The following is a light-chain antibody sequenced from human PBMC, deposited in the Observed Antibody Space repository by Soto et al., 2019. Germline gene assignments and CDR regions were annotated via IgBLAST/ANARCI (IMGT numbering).Light chain of an antibody. CDR3: QRYGSSRPWT. V-gene: IGKV3-20*01. CDR1: QSVSRTY. J-gene: IGKJ1*01. Sequence: EIVLTQSPDTLSLSPGERATLSCRASQSVSRTYLAWFQQKPGQTPRLLISGASSRATGIPERFSGSGSGTDFTLTISRLEPEDFAVYYCQRYGSSRPWTFGQGTKVEIK. CDR2: GAS.